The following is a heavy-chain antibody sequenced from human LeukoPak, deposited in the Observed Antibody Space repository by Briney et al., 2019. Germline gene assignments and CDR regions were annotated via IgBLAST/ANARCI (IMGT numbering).Heavy chain of an antibody. J-gene: IGHJ4*01. CDR3: AKGIYSSGWSYFDY. D-gene: IGHD6-19*01. CDR2: LSGSGITT. V-gene: IGHV3-23*01. Sequence: PGGSLRLSCAASGFTFSNSAMSWVRQAPGKGLEWVSILSGSGITTYYADSVKGRFTISRDNSKNTLCLQMNSLRAEDTAVYYCAKGIYSSGWSYFDYWGHGTLVTVSS. CDR1: GFTFSNSA.